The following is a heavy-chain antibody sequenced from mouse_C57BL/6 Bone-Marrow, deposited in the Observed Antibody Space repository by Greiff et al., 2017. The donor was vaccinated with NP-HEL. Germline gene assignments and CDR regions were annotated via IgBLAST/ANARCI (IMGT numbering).Heavy chain of an antibody. CDR3: ANYYYGSSSYAMDH. CDR1: GYTFTSYW. Sequence: VQLQQPGAELVRPGTSVKLSCKASGYTFTSYWMHWVKQRPGQGLEWIGVIDPSDSYTNYNQKFKGKATLTVDTSSSTAYMQLSSLTSEDSAVYYCANYYYGSSSYAMDHWGQGTSVTVSS. CDR2: IDPSDSYT. V-gene: IGHV1-59*01. D-gene: IGHD1-1*01. J-gene: IGHJ4*01.